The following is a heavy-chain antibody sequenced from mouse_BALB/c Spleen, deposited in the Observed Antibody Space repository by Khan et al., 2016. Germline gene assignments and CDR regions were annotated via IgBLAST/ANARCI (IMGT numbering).Heavy chain of an antibody. CDR1: GFTFTDYY. CDR3: ARLMHYYAMDY. V-gene: IGHV7-3*02. Sequence: EVELVESGGGLVQPGGSLRLSCATSGFTFTDYYMIWVRQPPGKALEWLGFIRNNAYGYPIAYSASVMGRFTISRDNSQSILYLQMNTLRAEDSATYYCARLMHYYAMDYWGQGTSVTDSS. CDR2: IRNNAYGYPI. J-gene: IGHJ4*01.